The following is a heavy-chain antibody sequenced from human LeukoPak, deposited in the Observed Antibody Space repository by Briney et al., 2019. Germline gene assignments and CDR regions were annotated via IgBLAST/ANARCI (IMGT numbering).Heavy chain of an antibody. D-gene: IGHD3-16*01. CDR1: GDSVSNDRTA. CDR3: ARDPQMFTDAFDI. Sequence: SQTLSLTCAISGDSVSNDRTAWSWIRQSPSRGLELLGSTYVRSKWYYDYALFVKSRITINPDTSKNQFSLQLSSVTPEDTAVYSCARDPQMFTDAFDIWGQGTMVTVSS. V-gene: IGHV6-1*01. J-gene: IGHJ3*02. CDR2: TYVRSKWYY.